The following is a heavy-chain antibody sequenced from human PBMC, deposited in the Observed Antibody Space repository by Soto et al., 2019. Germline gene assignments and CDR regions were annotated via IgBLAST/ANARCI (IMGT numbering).Heavy chain of an antibody. J-gene: IGHJ5*02. CDR3: ARDRPIRDSGSPSFDP. V-gene: IGHV4-34*09. D-gene: IGHD3-10*01. CDR1: GGSFSGYY. Sequence: TLSLTCAVYGGSFSGYYWNWIRQPPGKGLEWIGEINHSGSTNYNPSLKSRVTISVDTSKNQFSLKLNSVTVADTAVYYCARDRPIRDSGSPSFDPWGQGIQVTVSS. CDR2: INHSGST.